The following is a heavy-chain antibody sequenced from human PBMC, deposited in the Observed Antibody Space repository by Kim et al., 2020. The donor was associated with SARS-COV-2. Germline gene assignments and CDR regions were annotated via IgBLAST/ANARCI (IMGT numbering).Heavy chain of an antibody. CDR3: ARDFVSTYYYGSGSYYNGAFDI. Sequence: SETLSLTCTVSGGSISSGSYYWSWIRQPAGKGLEWIGRIYTSGSTNYNPSLKSRVTISVDTSKNQFSLKLSSVTAADTAVYYCARDFVSTYYYGSGSYYNGAFDIWGQGTMVTVSS. D-gene: IGHD3-10*01. V-gene: IGHV4-61*02. CDR2: IYTSGST. CDR1: GGSISSGSYY. J-gene: IGHJ3*02.